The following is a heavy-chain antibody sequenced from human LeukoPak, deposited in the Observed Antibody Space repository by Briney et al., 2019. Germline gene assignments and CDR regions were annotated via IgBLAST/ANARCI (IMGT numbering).Heavy chain of an antibody. CDR1: GGSISSYY. CDR3: ARGYGSGSRLDN. J-gene: IGHJ4*02. D-gene: IGHD3-10*01. Sequence: SETVSLTCTVSGGSISSYYWGWIRQPPGKGLEWIGYIYYSGSTSYNPSLKSRVTISVDTSKNQFSLKLNSVTAADTAVYYCARGYGSGSRLDNWGQGTLVTVSS. CDR2: IYYSGST. V-gene: IGHV4-59*01.